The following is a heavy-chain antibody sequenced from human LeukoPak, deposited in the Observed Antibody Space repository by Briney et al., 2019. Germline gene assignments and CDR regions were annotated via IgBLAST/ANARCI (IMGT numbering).Heavy chain of an antibody. CDR3: ARGRGGYCSSTSCPTPLDY. Sequence: PGGSLRLSCAASGFTFSSYGMNWIRQPPGKGLEWIGEINHSGSTNYNPSLKSRVTISVDTSKNQFSLKLSSVTAADTAVYYCARGRGGYCSSTSCPTPLDYWGQGTLVTVSS. D-gene: IGHD2-2*01. CDR1: GFTFSSYG. J-gene: IGHJ4*02. CDR2: INHSGST. V-gene: IGHV4-34*01.